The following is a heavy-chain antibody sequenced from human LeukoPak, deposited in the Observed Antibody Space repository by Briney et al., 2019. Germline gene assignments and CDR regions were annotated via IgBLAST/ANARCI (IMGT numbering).Heavy chain of an antibody. CDR2: MNPNSGNT. V-gene: IGHV1-8*01. CDR1: GCTFTSYD. Sequence: ASVKVSCKASGCTFTSYDINWVRQATGQGLEWMGWMNPNSGNTGYAQKFQGRVTMTRNTSISTAYMELSSLRSEDTAVYYCARPNSYGWRGAFDIWGQGTMVTVSS. CDR3: ARPNSYGWRGAFDI. J-gene: IGHJ3*02. D-gene: IGHD5-18*01.